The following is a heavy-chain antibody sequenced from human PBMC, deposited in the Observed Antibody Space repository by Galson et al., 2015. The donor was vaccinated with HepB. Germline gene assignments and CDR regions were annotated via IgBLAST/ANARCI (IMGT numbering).Heavy chain of an antibody. CDR2: INPNSGGT. J-gene: IGHJ5*01. D-gene: IGHD4-17*01. CDR1: GYTLSGYY. V-gene: IGHV1-2*04. Sequence: SCKASGYTLSGYYMHWVRQVPGQGLEWMGCINPNSGGTNYAEKFRGWVTMTRDTSVSTAYMELTRLRSDDTAVYYCARDQGITVTGNWFDSWGQGTLVTVSS. CDR3: ARDQGITVTGNWFDS.